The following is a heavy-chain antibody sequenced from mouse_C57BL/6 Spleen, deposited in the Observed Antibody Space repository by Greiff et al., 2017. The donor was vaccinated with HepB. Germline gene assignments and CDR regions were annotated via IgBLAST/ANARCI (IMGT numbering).Heavy chain of an antibody. D-gene: IGHD1-1*01. J-gene: IGHJ2*01. CDR3: ARICYGSSYFDY. Sequence: QVQLQQPGAELVKPGASVKLSCKASGYTFTSYWMHWVKQRPGQGLEWIGMIHPNSGSTNYNEKFKSKATLTVDKSSSTAYMQLSSLTSEDSAVYYCARICYGSSYFDYWGQGTTLTVSS. V-gene: IGHV1-64*01. CDR2: IHPNSGST. CDR1: GYTFTSYW.